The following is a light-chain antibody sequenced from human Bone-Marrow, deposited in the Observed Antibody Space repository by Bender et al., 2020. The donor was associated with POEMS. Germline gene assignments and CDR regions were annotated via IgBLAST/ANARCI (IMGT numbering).Light chain of an antibody. CDR3: SSYTSSSTLV. CDR2: DVN. V-gene: IGLV2-14*03. CDR1: SSDVGGFNF. Sequence: QSALTQPASVSGSLGQSITISCTGTSSDVGGFNFVSWYQHHPGKAPKLMIFDVNDRPSGVSNRFSGSESGDTASLTISGLQAEDEADYYCSSYTSSSTLVFGTGTKVTVL. J-gene: IGLJ1*01.